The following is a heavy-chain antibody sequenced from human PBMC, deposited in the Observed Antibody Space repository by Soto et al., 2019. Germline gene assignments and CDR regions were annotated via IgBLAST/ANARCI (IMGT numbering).Heavy chain of an antibody. D-gene: IGHD6-6*01. V-gene: IGHV3-48*01. CDR3: ARDQYSSSPDY. CDR2: ITSTSTTR. Sequence: PGGSLRLSCAASGFTFSTFSMNWVRQAPGKGLERVSYITSTSTTRYYADSVKGRFTISRDNAKNSLYLQMNSLTAADTAVYYCARDQYSSSPDYWGQGTLVTVSS. CDR1: GFTFSTFS. J-gene: IGHJ4*02.